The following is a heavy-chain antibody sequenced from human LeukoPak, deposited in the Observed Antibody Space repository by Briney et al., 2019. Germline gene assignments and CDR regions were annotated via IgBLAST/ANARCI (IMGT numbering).Heavy chain of an antibody. V-gene: IGHV1-46*01. J-gene: IGHJ4*02. CDR1: GYTLTSYY. CDR3: ARAWGCGGDCYLFDY. Sequence: ASVKVSCKASGYTLTSYYMHWVRQAPGQGLEWMGIINPSGGSTSYAQKFQGRVTMTRGTSTSTVYMELSSLRSEDTAVYYCARAWGCGGDCYLFDYWGQGTLVTVSS. D-gene: IGHD2-21*02. CDR2: INPSGGST.